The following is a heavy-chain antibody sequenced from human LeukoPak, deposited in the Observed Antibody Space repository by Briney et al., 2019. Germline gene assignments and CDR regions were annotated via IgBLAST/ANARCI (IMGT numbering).Heavy chain of an antibody. CDR1: AVSINSHY. J-gene: IGHJ4*02. Sequence: SETLSLTCTVSAVSINSHYWSWIRQPPGKGLEWIGNVFSSGSTNYNPSLRSRVSLSIDTTKNQFYLRLTSVTAADTAMYYCARQPRDGCRTDYFDFWGQGTLVTVSS. CDR3: ARQPRDGCRTDYFDF. D-gene: IGHD5-24*01. V-gene: IGHV4-59*11. CDR2: VFSSGST.